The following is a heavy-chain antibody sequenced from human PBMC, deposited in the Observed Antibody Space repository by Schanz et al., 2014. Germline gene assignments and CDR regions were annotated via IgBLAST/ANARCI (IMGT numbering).Heavy chain of an antibody. V-gene: IGHV3-30-3*01. CDR3: ARENSSGYSPAVTYYIDV. J-gene: IGHJ6*03. CDR1: GFTFHTYD. D-gene: IGHD3-22*01. CDR2: ISHDGHRD. Sequence: VHLEESGGGVVQPGRSLRLSCAASGFTFHTYDMHWVRQAPGKGLEWVAQISHDGHRDFYADSVKGRFTVSRDNNWKTLSLQRTSLRSDDTAIYHCARENSSGYSPAVTYYIDVWGKGTTVTVSS.